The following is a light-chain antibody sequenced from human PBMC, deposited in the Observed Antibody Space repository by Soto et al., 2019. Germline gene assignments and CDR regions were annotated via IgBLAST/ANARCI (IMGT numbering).Light chain of an antibody. CDR3: HQYGTSPLT. V-gene: IGKV3-20*01. CDR1: QTISGTS. J-gene: IGKJ4*01. CDR2: GAS. Sequence: EIVLAQSPGIVSLSPGERATLSCRASQTISGTSLAWYQQKPGQAPRLLIYGASSRATGIPDRFTGSGSATGFTLTISRLEPEDFGIYYCHQYGTSPLTCGGGTKVEIK.